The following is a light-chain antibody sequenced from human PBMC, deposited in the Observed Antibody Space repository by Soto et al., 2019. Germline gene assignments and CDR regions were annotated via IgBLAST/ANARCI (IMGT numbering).Light chain of an antibody. CDR1: SSDIGASYD. CDR3: QSYDSRLTGWGM. CDR2: GNS. V-gene: IGLV1-40*01. Sequence: QSVLTQPPSVSGAPGQRVTISCTGSSSDIGASYDVHWYQQFPGTAPKLLIYGNSNRPSGVPDRFSGSKSGTSASLAITGLQAEDEADYYCQSYDSRLTGWGMFGGGTKLTVL. J-gene: IGLJ3*02.